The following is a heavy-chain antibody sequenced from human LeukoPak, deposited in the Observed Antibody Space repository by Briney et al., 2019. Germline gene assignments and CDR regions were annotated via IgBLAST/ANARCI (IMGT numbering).Heavy chain of an antibody. CDR1: GYSFTSYW. Sequence: GESLKISCKGSGYSFTSYWIGWVRQMPGKGLEWMGIIYPGDSDTRYSPSFQGQVTISADKSISTAYLQWSSLKASDTAMYYCARHRRAKAVAGTDAFDIWGQGTMSPSLQ. CDR3: ARHRRAKAVAGTDAFDI. D-gene: IGHD6-19*01. CDR2: IYPGDSDT. J-gene: IGHJ3*02. V-gene: IGHV5-51*01.